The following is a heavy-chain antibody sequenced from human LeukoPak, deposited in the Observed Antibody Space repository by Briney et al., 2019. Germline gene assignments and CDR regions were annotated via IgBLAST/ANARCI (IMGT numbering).Heavy chain of an antibody. Sequence: SVKVSCKASGGTFSSYAISWVRQAPGQGLEWMGGIIPIFGTANYAQKFQGRVTITTDESTSTAYMELSSLRSEDTAVYCCARERVVPAAFYYMDVLGKGTTVTVSS. V-gene: IGHV1-69*05. J-gene: IGHJ6*03. D-gene: IGHD2-2*01. CDR1: GGTFSSYA. CDR3: ARERVVPAAFYYMDV. CDR2: IIPIFGTA.